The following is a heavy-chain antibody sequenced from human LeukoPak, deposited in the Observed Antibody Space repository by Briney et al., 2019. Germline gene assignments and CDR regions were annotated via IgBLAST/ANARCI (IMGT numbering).Heavy chain of an antibody. D-gene: IGHD3-10*01. CDR3: ARDNTMVRGVIIPPYYYGMDV. CDR2: ISSSSSYI. V-gene: IGHV3-21*01. CDR1: GFTFSSYS. J-gene: IGHJ6*04. Sequence: GGSLRLSCAASGFTFSSYSMNWVRQAPGKGLEWVPSISSSSSYIYYADSVKGRFTISRDNAKNSLYLQMNSLRAEDTAVYYCARDNTMVRGVIIPPYYYGMDVWGKGTTVTVSS.